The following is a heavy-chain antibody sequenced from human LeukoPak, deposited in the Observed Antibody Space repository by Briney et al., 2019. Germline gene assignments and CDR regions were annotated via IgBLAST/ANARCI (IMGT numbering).Heavy chain of an antibody. V-gene: IGHV3-7*01. CDR3: ARENRQWQVLSAFDI. CDR2: IKQDGSEK. CDR1: GFTFSSYW. J-gene: IGHJ3*02. Sequence: GGSLRLSCAASGFTFSSYWMSWVRQAPGKGLEWVANIKQDGSEKYYVDSVKGRFTISRDNAKNSLYLQMNSLRAEDTAVYHCARENRQWQVLSAFDIWGQGTMVTVSS. D-gene: IGHD6-19*01.